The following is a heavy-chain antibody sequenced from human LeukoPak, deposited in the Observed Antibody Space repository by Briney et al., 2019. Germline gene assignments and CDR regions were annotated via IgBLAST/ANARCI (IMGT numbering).Heavy chain of an antibody. D-gene: IGHD5-12*01. CDR2: IYPGDSDI. CDR1: GYSFTTYW. Sequence: GESLKISCKGSGYSFTTYWIAWVRQMPGKGLEWMGLIYPGDSDIRYSPSFQGQVTISADKSITTAYLQWSSLNASDTAMYYCARHGGTYAYDYWGQGILVTVSS. J-gene: IGHJ4*02. V-gene: IGHV5-51*01. CDR3: ARHGGTYAYDY.